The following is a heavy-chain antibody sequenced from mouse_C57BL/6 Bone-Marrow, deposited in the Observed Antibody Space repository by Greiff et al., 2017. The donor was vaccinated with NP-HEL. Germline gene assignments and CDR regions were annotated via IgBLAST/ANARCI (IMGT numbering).Heavy chain of an antibody. CDR3: ASHWFDY. CDR1: GYSFTGYY. V-gene: IGHV1-42*01. J-gene: IGHJ2*01. CDR2: INPSTGGT. Sequence: VQLQQSGPELVKPGASVKISCKASGYSFTGYYMNWVKQSPEKSLEWIGEINPSTGGTTYNQKFKAKATLTVDKSSSTAYMQLKSLTSEDSAVYYCASHWFDYWGQGTTLTVSS. D-gene: IGHD1-2*01.